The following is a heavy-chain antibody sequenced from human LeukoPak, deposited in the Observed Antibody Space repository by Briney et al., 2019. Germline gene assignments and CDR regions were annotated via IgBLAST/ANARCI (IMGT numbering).Heavy chain of an antibody. CDR3: LFLGVSGDDV. Sequence: GGSLRLSCAASGFTFSKAWMTWVRQAPGQGLEWVGRIKSKTDGETTDYAAPVKGRFTISRDDSKNTLHLQMNSLKTEDTAVYYCLFLGVSGDDVWGQGTLVTVSS. V-gene: IGHV3-15*01. CDR1: GFTFSKAW. CDR2: IKSKTDGETT. D-gene: IGHD7-27*01. J-gene: IGHJ4*02.